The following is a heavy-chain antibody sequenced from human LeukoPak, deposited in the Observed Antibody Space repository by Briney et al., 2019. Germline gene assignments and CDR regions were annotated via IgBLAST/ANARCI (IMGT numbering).Heavy chain of an antibody. CDR2: ISYEGSNK. J-gene: IGHJ4*02. CDR3: ARDRYLAAAGYFDY. V-gene: IGHV3-30*04. D-gene: IGHD6-13*01. CDR1: GFTFSSSA. Sequence: GGCLRLSCAAPGFTFSSSAMHSVRQAPGKGLAWVAVISYEGSNKYYADSVKGRFTISRDNSKNTLYLQMNSLRAEDTAVYYCARDRYLAAAGYFDYWGQGTLVTVSS.